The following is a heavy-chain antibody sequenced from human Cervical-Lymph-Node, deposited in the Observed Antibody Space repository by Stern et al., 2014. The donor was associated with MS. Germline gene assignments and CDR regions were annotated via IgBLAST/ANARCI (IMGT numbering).Heavy chain of an antibody. V-gene: IGHV2-26*01. CDR1: GFSLSNARMG. Sequence: QITLKESGPVLAKPTETLTLTCTVSGFSLSNARMGVSWIRQPPGKALEWLAHILLNDEKSYSPSLKGRLTISKDTSKRQVVLTMTHMDPVDTATYYCARMMQHLAGDAFDVWGQGTMVTVSS. CDR3: ARMMQHLAGDAFDV. CDR2: ILLNDEK. J-gene: IGHJ3*01.